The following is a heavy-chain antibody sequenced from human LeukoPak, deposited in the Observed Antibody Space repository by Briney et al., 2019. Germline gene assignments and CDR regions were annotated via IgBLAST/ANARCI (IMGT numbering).Heavy chain of an antibody. CDR1: GGSLSSGSYY. D-gene: IGHD3-22*01. CDR2: IYTSGST. Sequence: SETLSLTCTVSGGSLSSGSYYWSWIRQPAGKGLEWIGRIYTSGSTNYNPSLKSRVTMSVDTSKNQFSLKLSSVTAADTAVYYCAREVTYYYDSSGYYYPRTDIDYWGQGTLVTVSS. V-gene: IGHV4-61*02. CDR3: AREVTYYYDSSGYYYPRTDIDY. J-gene: IGHJ4*02.